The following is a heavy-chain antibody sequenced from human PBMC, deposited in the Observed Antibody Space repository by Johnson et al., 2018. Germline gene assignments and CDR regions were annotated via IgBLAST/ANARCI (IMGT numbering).Heavy chain of an antibody. CDR2: ISTSSSTI. Sequence: VQLVESGGGLVQPGGSQRLRLSCAASGFTFSTYSMIWVRQAPGKGLEWVSYISTSSSTIYYADSVKGRFTISRDDAKNSLYLQMNSLRAVDTAVYYCERELGYAYGFYYYYYIDVWGEGTTVTVSS. D-gene: IGHD5-18*01. J-gene: IGHJ6*03. CDR3: ERELGYAYGFYYYYYIDV. CDR1: GFTFSTYS. V-gene: IGHV3-48*01.